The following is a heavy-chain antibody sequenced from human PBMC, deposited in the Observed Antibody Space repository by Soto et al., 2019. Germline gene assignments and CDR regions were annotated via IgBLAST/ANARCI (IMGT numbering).Heavy chain of an antibody. V-gene: IGHV3-66*01. CDR2: IYSGGST. D-gene: IGHD2-2*01. J-gene: IGHJ4*02. CDR1: GFTLSSNY. CDR3: ARVAVVPSTMDYFDY. Sequence: GGSLRLSCAASGFTLSSNYMRWVRQAPGKGLEWVSVIYSGGSTYYADSVKGRFTISRDNSKNTLYLQMNSLRAEDTAVYYCARVAVVPSTMDYFDYWGQGTLVTVSS.